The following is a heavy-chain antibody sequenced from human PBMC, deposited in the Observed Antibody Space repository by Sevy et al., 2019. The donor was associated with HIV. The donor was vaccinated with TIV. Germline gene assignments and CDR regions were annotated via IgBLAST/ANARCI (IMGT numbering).Heavy chain of an antibody. CDR2: IWYDGSNK. Sequence: GGSLRLSCAASGFTFSSYGMHWVRQAPGKGLEWVAVIWYDGSNKYYADCVKGRFTISRDNSKNTLYLQMNSLRAEDTAVYYCAKDNFSRRRDGYNYLFDYWGQGTLVTVSS. CDR1: GFTFSSYG. D-gene: IGHD5-12*01. J-gene: IGHJ4*02. CDR3: AKDNFSRRRDGYNYLFDY. V-gene: IGHV3-33*06.